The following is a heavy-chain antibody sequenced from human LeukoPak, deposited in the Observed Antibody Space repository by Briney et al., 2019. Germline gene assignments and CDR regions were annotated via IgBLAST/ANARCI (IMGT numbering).Heavy chain of an antibody. Sequence: PSETLSLTCTVSAGSISNFYWSWHRQPPGKGLKWVANIYYSGSTNHNPSLKSRVTISVDTSKNQFSLKLSSVTAADTAVYYCARHPRWNVGTTSGGYYFDYWGQGTLVTVSS. V-gene: IGHV4-59*08. J-gene: IGHJ4*02. D-gene: IGHD2/OR15-2a*01. CDR1: AGSISNFY. CDR2: IYYSGST. CDR3: ARHPRWNVGTTSGGYYFDY.